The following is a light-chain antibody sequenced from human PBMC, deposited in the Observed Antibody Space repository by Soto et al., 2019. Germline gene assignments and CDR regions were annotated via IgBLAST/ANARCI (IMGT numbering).Light chain of an antibody. CDR1: QILLHSNGYNY. CDR3: MQPLHTPWT. CDR2: LGS. J-gene: IGKJ1*01. Sequence: DIVMTQSPLSLPVTPGEPASISCMSSQILLHSNGYNYLDWYLQKSGQSPQLLIYLGSTRASGVPDRFNGSGSGTDFTLKIRRVEAEDVGVYYCMQPLHTPWTFGQGTKVDIK. V-gene: IGKV2-28*01.